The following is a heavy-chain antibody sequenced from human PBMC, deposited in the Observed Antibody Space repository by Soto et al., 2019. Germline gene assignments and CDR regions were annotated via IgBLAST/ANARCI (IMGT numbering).Heavy chain of an antibody. CDR3: ARYSGSYWHSLDV. CDR2: IYPGDSDT. V-gene: IGHV5-51*01. J-gene: IGHJ4*02. D-gene: IGHD1-26*01. Sequence: ESLKISCKGSGYSFASHWVAWVRQMPEKGLEWIGTIYPGDSDTKYSSAFRGHVTISADTSVSTAYLQWRSLEATDSAIYYCARYSGSYWHSLDVWGQGTLVTVSS. CDR1: GYSFASHW.